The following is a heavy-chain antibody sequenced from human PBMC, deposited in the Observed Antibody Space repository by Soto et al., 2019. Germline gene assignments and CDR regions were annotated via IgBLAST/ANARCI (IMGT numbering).Heavy chain of an antibody. CDR2: VYVSDSET. V-gene: IGHV5-51*01. CDR1: GYYSSSYW. D-gene: IGHD5-12*01. Sequence: PGESLKISCRGSGYYSSSYWIAWVRQMSGKGLEWLGSVYVSDSETKYSPSFQGQVTISADKYTNTAYLYWSSLKASDTAMYYCARRGTLSGRDAFDVWRERTMVTVSS. CDR3: ARRGTLSGRDAFDV. J-gene: IGHJ3*01.